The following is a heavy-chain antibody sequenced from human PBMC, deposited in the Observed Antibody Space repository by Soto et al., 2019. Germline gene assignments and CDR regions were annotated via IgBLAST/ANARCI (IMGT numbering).Heavy chain of an antibody. J-gene: IGHJ6*02. D-gene: IGHD3-22*01. Sequence: GALRLSCAASGFTFSSYDMHWVRQATGKGLEWVSAIGTAGDTYYPGSVKGRFTISRENAKNSLYLQMNSLRAGDTAVYYCARGYYYDSSGYRYYYGMDVWGQGTTVTVSS. CDR3: ARGYYYDSSGYRYYYGMDV. V-gene: IGHV3-13*01. CDR2: IGTAGDT. CDR1: GFTFSSYD.